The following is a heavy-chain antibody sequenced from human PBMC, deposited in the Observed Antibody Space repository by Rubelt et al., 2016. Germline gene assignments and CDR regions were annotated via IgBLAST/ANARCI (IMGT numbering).Heavy chain of an antibody. Sequence: MDWVRQAPGQGLEWMGRINPNSGGTNYAQKFQGRVTMTRDTSISTAYMELSRLRSDDTAVYYCASPDKYYYDSSGYPLYGMDVWGQGTTVTVSS. CDR2: INPNSGGT. V-gene: IGHV1-2*06. D-gene: IGHD3-22*01. J-gene: IGHJ6*02. CDR3: ASPDKYYYDSSGYPLYGMDV.